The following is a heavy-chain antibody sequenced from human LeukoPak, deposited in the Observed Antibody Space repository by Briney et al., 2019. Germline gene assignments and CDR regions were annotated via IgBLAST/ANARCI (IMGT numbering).Heavy chain of an antibody. D-gene: IGHD3-16*01. CDR2: INPNSGNT. J-gene: IGHJ5*02. CDR1: EYTFTNYD. Sequence: ASVKVSCKASEYTFTNYDINWVRQATGQGLEWMGWINPNSGNTGYTQKFQGRVTMTRNTSLNTAFMELISLKSEDTAIYYCARGLGTYWGKDFLNWFDPWGQGTLVTVSS. V-gene: IGHV1-8*01. CDR3: ARGLGTYWGKDFLNWFDP.